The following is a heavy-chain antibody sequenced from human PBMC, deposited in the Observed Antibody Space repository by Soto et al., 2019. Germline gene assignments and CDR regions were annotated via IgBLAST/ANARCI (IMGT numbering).Heavy chain of an antibody. CDR1: GYTFTSYY. CDR3: ARAWGIAAAIDY. CDR2: INPSGGST. D-gene: IGHD6-13*01. Sequence: QVQLVQSGAEVKKPGASVKVSCKASGYTFTSYYMHWVRQARGQGLEWMGIINPSGGSTSYAQKFQGRVTMTRDTSTSTFYMELSSLRSEDTAVYYCARAWGIAAAIDYWGQGTLVTVSS. J-gene: IGHJ4*02. V-gene: IGHV1-46*03.